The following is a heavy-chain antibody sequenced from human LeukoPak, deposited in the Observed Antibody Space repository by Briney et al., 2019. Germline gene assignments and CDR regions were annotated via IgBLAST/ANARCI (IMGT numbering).Heavy chain of an antibody. V-gene: IGHV3-74*01. CDR3: ARDAAGLDY. J-gene: IGHJ4*02. CDR2: IKGGGTST. CDR1: GFTFRNHW. D-gene: IGHD1-14*01. Sequence: PGGSLRLSCAASGFTFRNHWMHWVRQAPGKVLVWVSRIKGGGTSTIYADSVKGRFTISRDNAKNTVYLQMNSLKDEDTGVYYCARDAAGLDYWGQGTLVTVSS.